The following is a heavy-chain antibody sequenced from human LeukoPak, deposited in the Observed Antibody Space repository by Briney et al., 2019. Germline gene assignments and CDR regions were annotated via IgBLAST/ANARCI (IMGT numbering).Heavy chain of an antibody. CDR3: ARDLGDSGSFNGYY. Sequence: GGSLRLSCAASGFTFSDYYMSWIRQAPGKGLEWVSYIGSSGSNIYYVDSVKGRFTISRDNAKNSLYLQMNSLRAEDTAVYYCARDLGDSGSFNGYYWGQGTLVTVSS. D-gene: IGHD3-10*01. J-gene: IGHJ4*02. CDR1: GFTFSDYY. V-gene: IGHV3-11*01. CDR2: IGSSGSNI.